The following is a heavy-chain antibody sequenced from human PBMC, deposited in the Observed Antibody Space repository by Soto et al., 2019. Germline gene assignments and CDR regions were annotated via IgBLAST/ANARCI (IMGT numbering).Heavy chain of an antibody. CDR3: ARADGEGPHYYYYYGMDV. D-gene: IGHD4-17*01. V-gene: IGHV1-69*01. CDR2: IIPIFGTA. J-gene: IGHJ6*02. Sequence: QVQLVQSGAEVKKPGSSVKVSCKASGGTFSSYAISWVRQAPGQGLEWMGGIIPIFGTANYAQKFQGSVTITADESTSTAYMELSSLRSEDTAVYYCARADGEGPHYYYYYGMDVWGQGTTVTVSS. CDR1: GGTFSSYA.